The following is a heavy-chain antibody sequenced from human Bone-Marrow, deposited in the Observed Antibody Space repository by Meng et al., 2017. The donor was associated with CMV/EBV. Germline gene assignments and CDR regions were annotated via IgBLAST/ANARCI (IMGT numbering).Heavy chain of an antibody. CDR2: IYYSGST. CDR3: ARGYYDFWSGYFAFDI. Sequence: SETLSLTCTVSGGSVSSGSYYWSWIRQPPGKGLEWIGYIYYSGSTNYNPSLKSRVTISVDTSKNQFSLKLSSVTAADTAVYYCARGYYDFWSGYFAFDIWGQGTMVTVSS. CDR1: GGSVSSGSYY. J-gene: IGHJ3*02. V-gene: IGHV4-61*01. D-gene: IGHD3-3*01.